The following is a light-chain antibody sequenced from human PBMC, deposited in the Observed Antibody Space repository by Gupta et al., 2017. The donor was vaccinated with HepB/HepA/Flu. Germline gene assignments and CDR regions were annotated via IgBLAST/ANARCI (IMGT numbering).Light chain of an antibody. J-gene: IGKJ1*01. V-gene: IGKV1-39*01. CDR1: QSIRSY. Sequence: DIQMTQSPSSLSASVGDRVTITCQASQSIRSYLNWYQQKPGKAPKLLIYASSSLQSGVPSRFSGSGSGTDFTLTISSLQPEDFATYYCQQSYSAPWTFGQGTKVDIK. CDR3: QQSYSAPWT. CDR2: ASS.